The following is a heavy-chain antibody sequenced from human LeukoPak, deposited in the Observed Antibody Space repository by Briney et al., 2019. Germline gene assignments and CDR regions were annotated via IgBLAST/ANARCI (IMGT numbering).Heavy chain of an antibody. CDR1: GFTFSSYS. CDR3: ARASSPGGSRAWFDP. D-gene: IGHD2-15*01. Sequence: GGSLRLSCAASGFTFSSYSMNWVRQAPAKGLEWVSSISSSSSYIYYADSVKGRFTISRDNAKNSLYLQMNSLRAEDTAAYYCARASSPGGSRAWFDPWGQGTLVTVSS. V-gene: IGHV3-21*01. CDR2: ISSSSSYI. J-gene: IGHJ5*02.